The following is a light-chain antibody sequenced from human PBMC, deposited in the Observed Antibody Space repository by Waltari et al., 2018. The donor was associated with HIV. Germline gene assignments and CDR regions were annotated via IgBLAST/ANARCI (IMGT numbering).Light chain of an antibody. CDR1: QSVTSTY. V-gene: IGKV3-20*01. Sequence: ELVLTQSPGTLSLYPGERATLYCRASQSVTSTYLAWYQHKPGQAPRLLMYGASNRATGTPDSVSGSGSGTDFTLTISRLEPEDFAVYYCQQYDTSPQWTFGQGTMVEI. J-gene: IGKJ1*01. CDR2: GAS. CDR3: QQYDTSPQWT.